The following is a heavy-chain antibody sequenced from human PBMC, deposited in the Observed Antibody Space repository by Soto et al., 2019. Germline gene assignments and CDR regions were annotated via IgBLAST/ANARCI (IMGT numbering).Heavy chain of an antibody. V-gene: IGHV1-3*01. Sequence: GASVKVSCKASGYTFTSYAMHWVRQAPGQRLEWMGWINAGNGNTKYSQKFQGRVTITRDTSASTAYMELSSLRSEDTAVYYCARGGSTGYDFWSGYYTSYFDYWGQGTLVTVSS. J-gene: IGHJ4*02. D-gene: IGHD3-3*01. CDR2: INAGNGNT. CDR1: GYTFTSYA. CDR3: ARGGSTGYDFWSGYYTSYFDY.